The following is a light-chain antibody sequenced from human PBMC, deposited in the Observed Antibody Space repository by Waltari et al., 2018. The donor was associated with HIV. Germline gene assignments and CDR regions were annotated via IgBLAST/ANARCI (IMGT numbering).Light chain of an antibody. Sequence: QSVLPQPPSPSATPGQTVTLSCSRSSSHAAVTPVNWYQQLSGAPPKLLIYSNVLRPSGVPDRFSGSKSGTSASLAISGLQSEDEADYYCATWDDTLHGPVFGGGTKVTAL. J-gene: IGLJ2*01. CDR1: SSHAAVTP. CDR2: SNV. V-gene: IGLV1-44*01. CDR3: ATWDDTLHGPV.